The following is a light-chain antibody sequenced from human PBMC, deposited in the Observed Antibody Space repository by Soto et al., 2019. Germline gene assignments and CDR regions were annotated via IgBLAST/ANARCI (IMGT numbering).Light chain of an antibody. Sequence: QSVLTQPPSVSGAPGQRVTISCTGSSANIGAGYDVHWYQQLPGTAPKLLIYGNINRPSGVPDRFSGSKSGTSASLVITGLQAEDEADYYCQSYDSRLSAFYVFGTGTKVTVL. CDR1: SANIGAGYD. V-gene: IGLV1-40*01. CDR2: GNI. J-gene: IGLJ1*01. CDR3: QSYDSRLSAFYV.